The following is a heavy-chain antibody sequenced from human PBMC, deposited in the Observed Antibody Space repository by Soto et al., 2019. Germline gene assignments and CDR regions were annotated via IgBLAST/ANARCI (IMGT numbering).Heavy chain of an antibody. V-gene: IGHV3-33*01. D-gene: IGHD5-12*01. CDR1: GFTFRASG. J-gene: IGHJ4*02. CDR2: IWSDGSRQ. Sequence: QVQLVESGGGVVQPGTSLRLSCVASGFTFRASGMHWVRQTPGKGLEWVAIIWSDGSRQYYADSVKGRFTISRDNPGSTLFLQMNDLRIEDTAMYYCARDLNTGYVGDYWGQGALVVVSS. CDR3: ARDLNTGYVGDY.